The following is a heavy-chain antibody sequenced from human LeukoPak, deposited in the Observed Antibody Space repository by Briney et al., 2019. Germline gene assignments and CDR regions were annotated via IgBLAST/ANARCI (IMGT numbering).Heavy chain of an antibody. J-gene: IGHJ4*02. CDR2: MNPNSGNT. V-gene: IGHV1-8*03. CDR1: GYTFTSYD. Sequence: GASVKASCKASGYTFTSYDINWVRQATGQGLEWMGWMNPNSGNTGYAQKFQGRVTITRNTSISTAYMELSSLRSEDTAVYYCARGAGGQLWSYEWSYWGQGTLVTVSS. CDR3: ARGAGGQLWSYEWSY. D-gene: IGHD5-18*01.